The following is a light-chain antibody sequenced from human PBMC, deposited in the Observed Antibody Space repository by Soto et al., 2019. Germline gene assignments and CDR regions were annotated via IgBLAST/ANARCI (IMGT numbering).Light chain of an antibody. CDR1: QSVGNN. CDR2: GAS. J-gene: IGKJ1*01. Sequence: EIVMTQSPATQSVSPGERASLSCGASQSVGNNLAWYRQKTGQAPRLLVYGASTRATGVPARFSGSGSGTEFTLIISSLQPEDFAIYYCQQYNSWPRTFGQGTKVDIK. V-gene: IGKV3-15*01. CDR3: QQYNSWPRT.